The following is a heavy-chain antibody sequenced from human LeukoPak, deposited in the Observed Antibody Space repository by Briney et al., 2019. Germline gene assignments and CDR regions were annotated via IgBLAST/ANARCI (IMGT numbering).Heavy chain of an antibody. CDR3: ARLRRREYYFDY. Sequence: SETLSLTCTVSGGSISSYYWSWIRQPPGKGLEWIGYIYYSGSTNYNPSPKSRVTISVDTSKNQFSLKLSSVTAADTAVYYCARLRRREYYFDYWGQGTLVTVSS. CDR1: GGSISSYY. V-gene: IGHV4-59*01. D-gene: IGHD3-10*01. CDR2: IYYSGST. J-gene: IGHJ4*02.